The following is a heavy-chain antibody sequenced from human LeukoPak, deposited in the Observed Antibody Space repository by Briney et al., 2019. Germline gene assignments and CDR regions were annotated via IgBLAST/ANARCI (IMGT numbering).Heavy chain of an antibody. J-gene: IGHJ3*02. V-gene: IGHV3-30*18. CDR2: ISYDGSNK. D-gene: IGHD2-21*02. Sequence: GGSLRLSCAASGFTFISYGMHWVRQAPGKGLEWVAVISYDGSNKYYADSVKGRFIISRDNSKNTLYLQMNSLRAEDTAVYYCAKGLEAYCGGDCYSQWGDAFDIWGQGTMVTVSS. CDR3: AKGLEAYCGGDCYSQWGDAFDI. CDR1: GFTFISYG.